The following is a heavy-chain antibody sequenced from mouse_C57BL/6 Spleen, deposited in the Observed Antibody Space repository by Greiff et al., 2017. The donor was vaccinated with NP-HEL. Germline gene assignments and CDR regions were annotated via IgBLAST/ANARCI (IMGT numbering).Heavy chain of an antibody. CDR1: GYTFTDYY. V-gene: IGHV1-26*01. CDR3: ARGETFLFDY. J-gene: IGHJ2*01. CDR2: INPNNGGT. Sequence: EVQLQQSGPELVKPGASVKISCKASGYTFTDYYMNWVKQSHGKSLEWIGDINPNNGGTSYNQKFKGKATLTVDKSSSTAYMELRSLTSEDSAVYYGARGETFLFDYWGQGTTLTVSS.